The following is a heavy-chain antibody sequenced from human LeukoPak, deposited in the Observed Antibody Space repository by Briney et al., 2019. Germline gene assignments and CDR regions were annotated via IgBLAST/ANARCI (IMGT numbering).Heavy chain of an antibody. D-gene: IGHD2-2*01. V-gene: IGHV3-30*15. Sequence: GRSLRLSCAASGFTFSSYAMHWDRQAPGKGLEWVAVISYDGSNKYYADSVKGRFTISRDNSKNTLYLQMSSLRAEDTAVYYCAITLLYCSSTSCFDYWGQGTLVTVSS. CDR3: AITLLYCSSTSCFDY. J-gene: IGHJ4*02. CDR1: GFTFSSYA. CDR2: ISYDGSNK.